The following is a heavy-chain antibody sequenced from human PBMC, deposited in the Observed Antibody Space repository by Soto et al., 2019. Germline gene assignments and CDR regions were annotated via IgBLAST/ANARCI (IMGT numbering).Heavy chain of an antibody. D-gene: IGHD4-17*01. CDR3: TRLDYGDYENWFDP. V-gene: IGHV3-49*03. J-gene: IGHJ5*02. CDR2: IRSKAYGGTT. CDR1: GFTFGDYA. Sequence: GGSLRLSCTASGFTFGDYAMSWFRQAPGKGLEWVGFIRSKAYGGTTEYAASVKGRFTISRDDSKSIAYPQMNSLKTEDTAVYYCTRLDYGDYENWFDPWGQGTLVTVSS.